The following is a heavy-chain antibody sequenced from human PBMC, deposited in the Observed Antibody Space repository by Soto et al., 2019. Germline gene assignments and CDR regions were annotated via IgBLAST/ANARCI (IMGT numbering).Heavy chain of an antibody. CDR1: GATFSTTG. Sequence: QVQLVQSGAEVRKPGSSLRVSCKSSGATFSTTGISWVRQAPGQGREWMGGIIPLFGTPKYARKFQGRVSITADGSTNTAYMELNSLRPNDTAVYYCARASPVICGGDPCYRLDSSFDSWGQGSLVIVSS. V-gene: IGHV1-69*01. J-gene: IGHJ5*01. CDR2: IIPLFGTP. D-gene: IGHD2-21*02. CDR3: ARASPVICGGDPCYRLDSSFDS.